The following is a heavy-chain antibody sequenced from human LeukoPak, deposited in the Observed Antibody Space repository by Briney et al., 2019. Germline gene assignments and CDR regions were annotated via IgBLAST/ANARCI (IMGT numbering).Heavy chain of an antibody. J-gene: IGHJ3*02. D-gene: IGHD3-22*01. CDR1: GFTFSSYA. Sequence: GRSLRLSCAASGFTFSSYAMHWVRQAPGKGLEWVAVISYDGSNKYYADSVKGRFTISRDNSKNTLYLQMNSLRAEDTAVYYCASEATYYYDSSGYNDAFDIWGQGTMVTVSS. CDR3: ASEATYYYDSSGYNDAFDI. CDR2: ISYDGSNK. V-gene: IGHV3-30*04.